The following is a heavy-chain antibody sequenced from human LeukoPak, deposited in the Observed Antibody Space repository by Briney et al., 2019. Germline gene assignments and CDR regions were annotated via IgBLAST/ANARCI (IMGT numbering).Heavy chain of an antibody. CDR1: GGSFSGYY. D-gene: IGHD6-13*01. V-gene: IGHV4-34*01. CDR2: INHSGST. J-gene: IGHJ5*02. Sequence: SETLSLTCAVYGGSFSGYYWSWICQPPGKGLEWIGEINHSGSTNYNPSLKSRVTISVDTSKNQFSLKLSSVTAADTAVYYCARGSANSSSWSWFDPWGQGTLVTVSS. CDR3: ARGSANSSSWSWFDP.